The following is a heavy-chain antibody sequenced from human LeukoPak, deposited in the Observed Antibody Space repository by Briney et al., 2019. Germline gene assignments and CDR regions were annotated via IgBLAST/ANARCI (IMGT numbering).Heavy chain of an antibody. CDR2: IYSGGST. D-gene: IGHD2/OR15-2a*01. V-gene: IGHV3-66*02. CDR3: ARSPRNRHFDY. CDR1: GFNVSSNY. J-gene: IGHJ4*02. Sequence: GASLRLSCAASGFNVSSNYMSWVRQAPGKGLEWVSVIYSGGSTYYADSVKGRFTISRDNSKNTLYLQMYSLRAEDTAVYYCARSPRNRHFDYWGQGTLVTVSS.